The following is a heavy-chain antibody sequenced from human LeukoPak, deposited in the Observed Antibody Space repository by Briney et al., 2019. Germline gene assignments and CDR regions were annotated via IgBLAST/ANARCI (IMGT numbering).Heavy chain of an antibody. CDR3: ARGTYYDFWSGYYYLDP. V-gene: IGHV5-51*01. J-gene: IGHJ5*02. CDR2: IYPGDSDT. D-gene: IGHD3-3*01. CDR1: GYSFTSYW. Sequence: GESLKISCKGSGYSFTSYWIGWVRQMHGKGLEWMGIIYPGDSDTRYSPSFQGQVTISADKSISTAYLQWSSLKASDTAMYYCARGTYYDFWSGYYYLDPWGQGTLVTVSS.